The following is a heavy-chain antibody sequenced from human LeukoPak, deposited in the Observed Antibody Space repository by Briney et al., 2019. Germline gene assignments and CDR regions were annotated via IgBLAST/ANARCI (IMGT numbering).Heavy chain of an antibody. J-gene: IGHJ3*02. CDR1: GGSISSSSYY. Sequence: SETLSLTCTVSGGSISSSSYYWGWIRQPPGKGLEWIGSIYYSGSTYYNPSLKSRVTISVDTSKNQFSLKLSSVTAADTAVYYCARLGDTDAFDIRGQGTMVTVSS. D-gene: IGHD3-10*01. CDR3: ARLGDTDAFDI. CDR2: IYYSGST. V-gene: IGHV4-39*01.